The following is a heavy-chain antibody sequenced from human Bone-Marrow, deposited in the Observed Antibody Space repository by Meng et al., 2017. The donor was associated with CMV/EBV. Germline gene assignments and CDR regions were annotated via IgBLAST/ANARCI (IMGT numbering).Heavy chain of an antibody. Sequence: SETLSLTCAVYGGSFSGYYWSWIRQPPGKGLEWIGEINHSGSTNYNPSLKSRVTISVDTSKNQFSLKLSSVTAADTAIYYCARDFGGGATENWGQGMLVTVSS. CDR3: ARDFGGGATEN. V-gene: IGHV4-34*01. CDR2: INHSGST. D-gene: IGHD3-16*01. J-gene: IGHJ4*02. CDR1: GGSFSGYY.